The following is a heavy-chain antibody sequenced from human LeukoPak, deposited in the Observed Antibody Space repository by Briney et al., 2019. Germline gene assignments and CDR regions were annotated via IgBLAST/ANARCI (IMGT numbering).Heavy chain of an antibody. D-gene: IGHD1-1*01. CDR3: VRSSLTGTLHYFDY. V-gene: IGHV4-59*01. CDR2: IYYSGST. Sequence: SETLSLTCTVSGGSLSSYYWSWIRQPPGKGLGWIGYIYYSGSTNYNPSLKSRVTISVDTSKNQFSLKLSSVTAADTAVYYCVRSSLTGTLHYFDYWGQGTLVTVSS. CDR1: GGSLSSYY. J-gene: IGHJ4*02.